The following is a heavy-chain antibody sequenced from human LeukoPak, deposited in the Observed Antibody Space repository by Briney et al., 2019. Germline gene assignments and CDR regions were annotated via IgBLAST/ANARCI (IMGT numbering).Heavy chain of an antibody. Sequence: PGGSLRLSCAASGFTFSNYAMSWVRQAPGKGLEWVSAILGSGGSTYYADSVKGRFTVSRDNSKSTLYLQMNSLRAEDTALYYCAKWGDYDVLTGYYVPDYWGRGTLVTVSS. CDR1: GFTFSNYA. CDR3: AKWGDYDVLTGYYVPDY. J-gene: IGHJ4*02. V-gene: IGHV3-23*01. D-gene: IGHD3-9*01. CDR2: ILGSGGST.